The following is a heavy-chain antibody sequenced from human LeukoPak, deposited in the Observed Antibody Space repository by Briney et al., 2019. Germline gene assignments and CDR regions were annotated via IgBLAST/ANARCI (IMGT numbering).Heavy chain of an antibody. J-gene: IGHJ4*02. D-gene: IGHD3-10*01. CDR1: GFTFSSNA. V-gene: IGHV3-48*04. CDR2: ISSSGSPI. CDR3: ARDGSFGRTSFDY. Sequence: GGSLRLSCAASGFTFSSNAMTWVRQAPGKGLEWVSYISSSGSPIYYADSVKGRFTISRDNAKNSLYLQMSSLRAEDTAVYYCARDGSFGRTSFDYWGQGTLVTVSS.